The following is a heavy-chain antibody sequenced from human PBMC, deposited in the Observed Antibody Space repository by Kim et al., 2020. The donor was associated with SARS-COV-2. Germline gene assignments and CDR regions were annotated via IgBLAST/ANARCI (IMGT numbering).Heavy chain of an antibody. V-gene: IGHV3-72*01. CDR3: SRDWNTARDY. CDR2: A. J-gene: IGHJ4*02. D-gene: IGHD5-18*01. Sequence: AGYASSVKGRIIISRDDSKNSLYLQMNNLKTEDTAMYYCSRDWNTARDYWGQGTLVTVSS.